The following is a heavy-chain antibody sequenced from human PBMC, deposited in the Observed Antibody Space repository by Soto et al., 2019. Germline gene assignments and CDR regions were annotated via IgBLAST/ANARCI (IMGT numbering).Heavy chain of an antibody. CDR2: ISGSGGST. CDR1: GFTFSSYA. CDR3: ANIVRERGYSYGPADY. Sequence: PGGSLRLSCAASGFTFSSYAMSWVRQAPGKGLEWVSAISGSGGSTYYADSVKGRFTISRDNSKNTLYLQMNSLRAEDTAVYYCANIVRERGYSYGPADYWGQGTLVTVSS. V-gene: IGHV3-23*01. J-gene: IGHJ4*02. D-gene: IGHD5-18*01.